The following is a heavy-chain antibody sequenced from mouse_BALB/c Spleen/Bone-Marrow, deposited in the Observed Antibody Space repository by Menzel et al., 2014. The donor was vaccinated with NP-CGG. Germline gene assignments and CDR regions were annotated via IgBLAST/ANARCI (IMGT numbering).Heavy chain of an antibody. CDR3: ARSGSSSGYFDY. J-gene: IGHJ2*01. D-gene: IGHD1-1*01. V-gene: IGHV5-17*02. Sequence: EVQGVESGGGLVQPGGSRKLSCAASGFTFSSFGMHWVRQDPEKGLEWVAYISSGSSTVYYADKVMGRFTISRDNPKNTLFLQMTSLRSEDTAMYYCARSGSSSGYFDYWGQGTTLTVSS. CDR2: ISSGSSTV. CDR1: GFTFSSFG.